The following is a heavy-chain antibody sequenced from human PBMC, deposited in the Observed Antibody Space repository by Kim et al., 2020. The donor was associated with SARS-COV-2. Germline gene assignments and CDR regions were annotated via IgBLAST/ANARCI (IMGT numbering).Heavy chain of an antibody. CDR2: ISGNSGSI. Sequence: GGSLRLSCAASGFTFGDYAMHWVRQAPGKGLEWVSGISGNSGSICYADSVKGRFTISRDNSKNTLYLQMNSLRAEDTALYYCAKERSDCYNYVNYFDNWGRGTLAAASA. V-gene: IGHV3-9*01. J-gene: IGHJ4*02. CDR1: GFTFGDYA. CDR3: AKERSDCYNYVNYFDN. D-gene: IGHD5-12*01.